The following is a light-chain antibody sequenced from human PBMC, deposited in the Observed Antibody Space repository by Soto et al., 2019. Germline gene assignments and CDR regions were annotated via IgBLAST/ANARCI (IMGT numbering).Light chain of an antibody. V-gene: IGLV2-23*01. Sequence: QSALTQPASVSGSPGQSITIPCTGTSSDVGSYNLVSWYQQHPGKAPKLMIYEGSKRPSGVSNRFSGSKSGNTASLTISGLQAEDEADYYCCSYAGSSTXVFXGGTQLPVL. J-gene: IGLJ2*01. CDR2: EGS. CDR3: CSYAGSSTXV. CDR1: SSDVGSYNL.